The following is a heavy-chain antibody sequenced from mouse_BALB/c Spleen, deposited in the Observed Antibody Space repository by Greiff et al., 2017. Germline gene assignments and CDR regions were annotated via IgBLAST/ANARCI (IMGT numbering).Heavy chain of an antibody. V-gene: IGHV14-3*02. Sequence: VHVKQSGAELVKPGASVKLSCTASGFNIKDTYMHWVKQRPEQGLEWIGRIDPANGNTKYDPKFQGKATITADTSSNTAYLQLSSLTSEDTAVYYCARDPAYWGQGTLVTVSA. J-gene: IGHJ3*01. CDR3: ARDPAY. CDR2: IDPANGNT. CDR1: GFNIKDTY.